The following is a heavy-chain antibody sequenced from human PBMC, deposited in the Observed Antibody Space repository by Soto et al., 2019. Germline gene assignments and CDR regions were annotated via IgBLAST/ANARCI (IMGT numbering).Heavy chain of an antibody. Sequence: GASVKVSCKVSGYTLTELSMHWVRQAPGKGLEWMGGFDPEDGETIYAQKFQGRVTMTEDTSTDTAYMELSSLRSEDTAVYYCATGYGNYYGMDVWGQGTTVTVSS. V-gene: IGHV1-24*01. D-gene: IGHD4-17*01. CDR1: GYTLTELS. CDR3: ATGYGNYYGMDV. J-gene: IGHJ6*02. CDR2: FDPEDGET.